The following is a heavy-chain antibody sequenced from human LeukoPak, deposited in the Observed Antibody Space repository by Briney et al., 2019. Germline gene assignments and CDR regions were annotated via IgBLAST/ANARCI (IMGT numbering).Heavy chain of an antibody. CDR3: ARALYYYYMDV. CDR2: IYYSGST. Sequence: SETLSLTCTVSGGSISSYYWSWIRQPPGKGLEWIGYIYYSGSTNYNPSLKSRVTTSVDTSKNQFSLKLSSVTAADTAVYYCARALYYYYMDVWGKGTTVTVSS. CDR1: GGSISSYY. V-gene: IGHV4-59*01. J-gene: IGHJ6*03.